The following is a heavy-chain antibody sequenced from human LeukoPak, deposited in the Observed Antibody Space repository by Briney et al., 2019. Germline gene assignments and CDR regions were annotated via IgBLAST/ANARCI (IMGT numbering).Heavy chain of an antibody. D-gene: IGHD1-1*01. V-gene: IGHV3-74*01. CDR2: INADGTTT. CDR3: AKDIRDNWNVVDFDY. Sequence: PGGSLRLSCAASGFTFGNSWVHWVRQAPGKGLVWVSLINADGTTTTYADSVKGRFTISRDNSKNSLYLQMNSLRTEDTALYYCAKDIRDNWNVVDFDYWGQGTLVTVSS. CDR1: GFTFGNSW. J-gene: IGHJ4*02.